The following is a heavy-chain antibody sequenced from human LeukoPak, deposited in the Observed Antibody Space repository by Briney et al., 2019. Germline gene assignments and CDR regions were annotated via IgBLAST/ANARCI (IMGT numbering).Heavy chain of an antibody. V-gene: IGHV4-39*01. J-gene: IGHJ3*02. CDR2: LYYGGNT. Sequence: SETLSLTCTVSGDPISSSDRYWAWIRQPPGKGLEWIASLYYGGNTYYNPSLNGRLTMSVDTSKNQLSLTLRSVTAADAALYFCARRAKSRAFDIWGQGTMVTVS. CDR1: GDPISSSDRY. D-gene: IGHD3-10*01. CDR3: ARRAKSRAFDI.